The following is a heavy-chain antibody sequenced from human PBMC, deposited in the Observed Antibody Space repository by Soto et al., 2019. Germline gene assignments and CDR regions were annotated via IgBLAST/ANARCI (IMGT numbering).Heavy chain of an antibody. J-gene: IGHJ4*02. CDR3: ATPVVRFLEWTTDY. D-gene: IGHD3-3*01. CDR2: ITNGGTTI. CDR1: GFTFSSYS. V-gene: IGHV3-48*02. Sequence: PGGSLSLACAASGFTFSSYSMNWVRQAPGKGLEWISYITNGGTTIYYADSVKGRFTISRDNAKNSLYLHMNSLRDDDTAVYYCATPVVRFLEWTTDYWGQGTLVTVS.